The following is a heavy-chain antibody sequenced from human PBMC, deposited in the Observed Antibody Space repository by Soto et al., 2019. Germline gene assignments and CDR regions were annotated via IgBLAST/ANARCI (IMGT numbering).Heavy chain of an antibody. CDR2: VFPGGPT. J-gene: IGHJ4*02. Sequence: SETLSLTCTVSGDPITSYFWTWLRQPAGKGLEWIGHVFPGGPTSHNSSLKSRVSMSVDTSKNQFSLTLTSVTAADTAVYYCARALSGFTYGSRQFYFDYWGQGTLVTVSS. CDR3: ARALSGFTYGSRQFYFDY. V-gene: IGHV4-4*07. CDR1: GDPITSYF. D-gene: IGHD3-10*01.